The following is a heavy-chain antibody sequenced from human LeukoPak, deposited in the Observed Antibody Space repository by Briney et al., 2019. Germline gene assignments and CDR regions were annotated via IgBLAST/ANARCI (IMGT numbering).Heavy chain of an antibody. V-gene: IGHV3-33*08. CDR1: GFTFSDYG. CDR3: ASLAGDSSGSYFDL. Sequence: GGSLRLSCAASGFTFSDYGMHWVRQAPGKGLEWVALIWHDGGNKYYADSVKGRFTISRDNSKNTLFLQMNSLRAEDAALYYCASLAGDSSGSYFDLWGRGTLVTVSS. CDR2: IWHDGGNK. J-gene: IGHJ2*01. D-gene: IGHD3-22*01.